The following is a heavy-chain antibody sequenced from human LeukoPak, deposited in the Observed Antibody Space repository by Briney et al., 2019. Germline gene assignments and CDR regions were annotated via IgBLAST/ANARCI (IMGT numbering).Heavy chain of an antibody. CDR3: ARTGLVIIPHFDY. D-gene: IGHD3/OR15-3a*01. V-gene: IGHV3-7*01. J-gene: IGHJ4*02. CDR2: INPDGSEK. Sequence: GGSLRLSCAVSGFTFSSDWMIWVRQAPGKGLEWVANINPDGSEKYYVDSVKGRFTISRDNAKNSLYLQMNSLRAEDTAVYYCARTGLVIIPHFDYWGQGTLVTVSS. CDR1: GFTFSSDW.